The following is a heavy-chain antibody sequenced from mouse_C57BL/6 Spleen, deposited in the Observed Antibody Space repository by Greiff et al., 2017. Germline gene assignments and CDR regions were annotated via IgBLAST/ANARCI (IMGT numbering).Heavy chain of an antibody. CDR2: ISDGGSYT. Sequence: EVQRVESGGGLVKPGGSLKLSCAASGFTFSSYAMSWVRQTPEKRLEWVATISDGGSYTYYPDNAKNNLYLQMSHLKSEDTAMYYCARGDGRGYAMDYWGQGTSVTVSS. CDR3: ARGDGRGYAMDY. V-gene: IGHV5-4*01. J-gene: IGHJ4*01. D-gene: IGHD2-3*01. CDR1: GFTFSSYA.